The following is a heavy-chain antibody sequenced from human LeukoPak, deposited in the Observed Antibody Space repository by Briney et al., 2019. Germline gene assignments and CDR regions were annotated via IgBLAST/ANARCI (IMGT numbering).Heavy chain of an antibody. J-gene: IGHJ4*02. Sequence: SETLSLTCALYVDSFSDHYWTWIRQPPGKGLEWIREIHHSGSTNYRVSLKSRVSISVDRSKNQFYLKLTSVTAADTAVYYCARSPATSWSNFDYWGQGTPVTVS. D-gene: IGHD2-2*01. V-gene: IGHV4-34*01. CDR1: VDSFSDHY. CDR3: ARSPATSWSNFDY. CDR2: IHHSGST.